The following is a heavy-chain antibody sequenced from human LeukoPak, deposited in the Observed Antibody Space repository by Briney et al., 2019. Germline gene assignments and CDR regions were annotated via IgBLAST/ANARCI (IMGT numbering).Heavy chain of an antibody. Sequence: QAGGSLRLSCAASGFTFSSYGMHWVRQAPGKGLEWVAFIRYDGSDKYYADSVRGRFTISRDNSENTLYLQMNSLSVGDTAVYYCTTDISPFGYCSFTQCSDVFDIWGQGTMATVSS. J-gene: IGHJ3*02. V-gene: IGHV3-30*02. D-gene: IGHD2-15*01. CDR2: IRYDGSDK. CDR1: GFTFSSYG. CDR3: TTDISPFGYCSFTQCSDVFDI.